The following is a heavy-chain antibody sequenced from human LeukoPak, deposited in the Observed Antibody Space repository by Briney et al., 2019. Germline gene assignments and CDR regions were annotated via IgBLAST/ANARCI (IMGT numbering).Heavy chain of an antibody. CDR2: ITIAGDT. CDR1: GFTFSRYD. D-gene: IGHD4-17*01. CDR3: ARTTVTTGPYWYFAL. V-gene: IGHV3-13*01. J-gene: IGHJ2*01. Sequence: PGGSLRLSCAASGFTFSRYDMHWVRQAAGKGLEWVSAITIAGDTYYPGSVKGRFTISRENAKNSLYLQMNSLRAGDTAVYYCARTTVTTGPYWYFALWGRGTLVTVSS.